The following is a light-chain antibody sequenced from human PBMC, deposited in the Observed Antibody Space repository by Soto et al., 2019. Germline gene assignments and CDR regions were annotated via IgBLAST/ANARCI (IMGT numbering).Light chain of an antibody. CDR2: DVS. J-gene: IGLJ1*01. CDR3: SSYTTSNTRQIV. CDR1: GSDVGGYTY. Sequence: QSVLTQPASVSGSPGQAITISCTGTGSDVGGYTYVSWYQQHPGKAPKFIIYDVSNRPSGVSNRFSGSKSGNTASLTISGLQAEDEADYYCSSYTTSNTRQIVFGTGTKLTVL. V-gene: IGLV2-14*01.